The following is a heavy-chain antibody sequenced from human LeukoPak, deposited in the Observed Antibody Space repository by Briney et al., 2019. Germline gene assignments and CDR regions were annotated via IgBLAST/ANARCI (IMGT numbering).Heavy chain of an antibody. J-gene: IGHJ4*02. CDR3: ARFLWFGELYPDY. Sequence: SETLSLTCTVFSGSISSSSYYWGWIRHPPGKGLKWIGSIYYSGSTYYNPSLKSRITISVDTSKNQFSLKLNSVTAADTAVYYCARFLWFGELYPDYWGQGTQVTVSS. CDR2: IYYSGST. D-gene: IGHD3-10*01. CDR1: SGSISSSSYY. V-gene: IGHV4-39*01.